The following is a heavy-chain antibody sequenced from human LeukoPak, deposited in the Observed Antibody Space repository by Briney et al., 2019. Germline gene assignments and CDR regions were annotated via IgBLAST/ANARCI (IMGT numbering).Heavy chain of an antibody. D-gene: IGHD6-6*01. V-gene: IGHV3-23*01. Sequence: PGGSLRLSCAASGFTFSSYAMSWVRQAPGKGLEWVSAISGSGGSTYYADSVKGRFTISRDNSKNTLYLQMNSLRAKDTAVYYCAKAGSSSLYYYYYMDVWGKGTTVTVSS. CDR3: AKAGSSSLYYYYYMDV. CDR2: ISGSGGST. CDR1: GFTFSSYA. J-gene: IGHJ6*03.